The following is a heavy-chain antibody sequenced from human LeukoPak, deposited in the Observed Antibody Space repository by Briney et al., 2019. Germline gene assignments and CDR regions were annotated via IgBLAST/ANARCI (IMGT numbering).Heavy chain of an antibody. CDR1: GGSISSYY. CDR2: IYHSGST. V-gene: IGHV4-38-2*02. CDR3: ARRSVAAAGDCFDY. Sequence: SETLSLTCTVSGGSISSYYWGWIRQPPGKGLEWIGSIYHSGSTYYNPSLKSRVTISVDTSKNQFSLKLSSVTAADTAVYYCARRSVAAAGDCFDYWGQGTLVTVSS. J-gene: IGHJ4*02. D-gene: IGHD6-13*01.